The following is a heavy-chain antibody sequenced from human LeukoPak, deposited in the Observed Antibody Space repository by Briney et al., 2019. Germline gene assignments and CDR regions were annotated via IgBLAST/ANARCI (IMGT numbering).Heavy chain of an antibody. D-gene: IGHD3-10*01. Sequence: GGSLRLSCAASGFTFSDYYMSWIRQAPGKGLEWLAYISNSGDTRKYADSVTGRFTISRDNSKNTLYLQMNSLRAEDTAVYYCANPYGSGSYYMSALDIWGLGTMVTVSS. CDR2: ISNSGDTR. CDR1: GFTFSDYY. V-gene: IGHV3-11*01. J-gene: IGHJ3*02. CDR3: ANPYGSGSYYMSALDI.